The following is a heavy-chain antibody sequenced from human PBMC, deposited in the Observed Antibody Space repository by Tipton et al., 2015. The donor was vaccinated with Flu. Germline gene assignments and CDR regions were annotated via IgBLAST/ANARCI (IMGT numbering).Heavy chain of an antibody. CDR3: ARRDYSNYVSEPRSWFDT. CDR2: VHRSGQS. J-gene: IGHJ5*02. Sequence: TLSLTCSVSGDSIGSAYYWGWIRQPPGMGLEWIGNVHRSGQSYQNPSLKSRVTMSVDGSKNQFYLTLTSVTAADTAIYFCARRDYSNYVSEPRSWFDTWGQETLVTVSS. D-gene: IGHD4-11*01. CDR1: GDSIGSAYY. V-gene: IGHV4-38-2*01.